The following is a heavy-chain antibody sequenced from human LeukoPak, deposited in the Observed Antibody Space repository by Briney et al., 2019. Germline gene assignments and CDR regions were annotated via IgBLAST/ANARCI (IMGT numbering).Heavy chain of an antibody. D-gene: IGHD3-22*01. V-gene: IGHV4-34*01. CDR2: INHSGST. CDR1: GGSFSGYY. CDR3: AITYYDSSGYYFDY. J-gene: IGHJ4*02. Sequence: PSETLSLTCAVYGGSFSGYYWSWIRQPPGKGLEWIGEINHSGSTNYNPSLKSRVTISVDASKNQFSLKLSSVTAADTAVYYCAITYYDSSGYYFDYWGQGTLVTVSS.